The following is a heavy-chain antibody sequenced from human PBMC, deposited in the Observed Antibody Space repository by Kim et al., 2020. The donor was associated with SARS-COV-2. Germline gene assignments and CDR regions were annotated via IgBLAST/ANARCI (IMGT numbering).Heavy chain of an antibody. D-gene: IGHD2-21*01. CDR1: GFTFSSYW. CDR2: IKRDGGRI. Sequence: GGSLRLSCAASGFTFSSYWMHWVRQAPGKGLVWVSGIKRDGGRIPYADSADSGMTSSTVSRHKSNNTLFHKMKSVRAEDTAGENYARAGDCDFNYG. CDR3: ARAGDCDFNYG. J-gene: IGHJ6*01. V-gene: IGHV3-74*01.